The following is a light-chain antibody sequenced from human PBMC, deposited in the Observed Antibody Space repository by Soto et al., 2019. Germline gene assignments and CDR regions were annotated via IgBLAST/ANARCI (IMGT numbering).Light chain of an antibody. CDR3: CSHSSSITWM. V-gene: IGLV2-14*01. J-gene: IGLJ3*02. Sequence: QSALTQPASVSGSPGQSITISCTGTNTDVGGYDRVSWYQHHPGKAPKMLIFEVFNRPSGISDRFSGSKSGDTASLTISGLQAEDEADYYCCSHSSSITWMFGGGTQLTVL. CDR2: EVF. CDR1: NTDVGGYDR.